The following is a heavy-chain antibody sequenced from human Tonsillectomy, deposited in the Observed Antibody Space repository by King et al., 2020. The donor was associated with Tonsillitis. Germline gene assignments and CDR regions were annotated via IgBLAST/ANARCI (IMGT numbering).Heavy chain of an antibody. Sequence: QLQESGPGLVKPSETLSLTCTVSGGSISSSSYYWGWIRQPPGKGLEWIGSIYYSGSTYYNPSLKSRVTISVDTSKNQFSLKLSSVTAADTAVYYCARRETPGIAAAGRFDPWGQGTLVTVSS. J-gene: IGHJ5*02. CDR1: GGSISSSSYY. D-gene: IGHD6-13*01. CDR3: ARRETPGIAAAGRFDP. V-gene: IGHV4-39*01. CDR2: IYYSGST.